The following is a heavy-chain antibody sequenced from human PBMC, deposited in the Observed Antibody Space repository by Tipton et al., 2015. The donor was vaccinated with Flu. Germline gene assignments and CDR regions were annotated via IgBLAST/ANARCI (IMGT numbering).Heavy chain of an antibody. Sequence: TLSLTCTVSGGSISSGGAYWSWIRQRPGKGLEWLGCIYYSGSTYYNPSLESRLTISVDTSKNQFSLKVKSVTAADTAVYYCARGLYGSGTYQRRYFDSWGQGTLVTVSS. J-gene: IGHJ4*02. CDR1: GGSISSGGAY. CDR3: ARGLYGSGTYQRRYFDS. D-gene: IGHD3-10*01. V-gene: IGHV4-31*03. CDR2: IYYSGST.